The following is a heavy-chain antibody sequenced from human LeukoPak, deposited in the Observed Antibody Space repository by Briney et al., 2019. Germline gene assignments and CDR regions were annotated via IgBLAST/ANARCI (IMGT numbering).Heavy chain of an antibody. J-gene: IGHJ5*02. V-gene: IGHV1-18*01. Sequence: AASVKVSCKAFGYTFISYGVTWVRQAPGQGLEWMGWISGYNGYTNYAQNFQDRVTMTTDTSTNTAYMELRSLRSDDTAVYYCARLGYCTNGVCYRKHNRLDPWGQGTLVTVSP. D-gene: IGHD2-8*01. CDR1: GYTFISYG. CDR2: ISGYNGYT. CDR3: ARLGYCTNGVCYRKHNRLDP.